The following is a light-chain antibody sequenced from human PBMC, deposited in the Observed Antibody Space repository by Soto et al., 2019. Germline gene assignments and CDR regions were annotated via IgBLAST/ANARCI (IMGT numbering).Light chain of an antibody. CDR3: QQYGSSVYT. J-gene: IGKJ2*01. Sequence: EIVLTQSPGTLSLSPGERATLSCRASQSVSSSYLAWNQQKPGQAPRLLIHGASSRATGIPDRFSGSGSGTDFTLTISRLEPEDFAVYYCQQYGSSVYTFGQGTKLEIK. V-gene: IGKV3-20*01. CDR1: QSVSSSY. CDR2: GAS.